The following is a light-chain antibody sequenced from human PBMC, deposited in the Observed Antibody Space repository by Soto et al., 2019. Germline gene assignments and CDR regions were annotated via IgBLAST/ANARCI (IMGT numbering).Light chain of an antibody. CDR1: SSDVGGYKY. V-gene: IGLV2-8*01. CDR2: EVS. CDR3: SSYAGSNNLV. Sequence: QSALTQPPSASGSPGQSVTISCTGTSSDVGGYKYVSWYQQHPGKVPKLMIYEVSKQPSGVPDRFSGSKSGNTASLTVSGLQADDEADYYCSSYAGSNNLVFGGGTKVTVL. J-gene: IGLJ2*01.